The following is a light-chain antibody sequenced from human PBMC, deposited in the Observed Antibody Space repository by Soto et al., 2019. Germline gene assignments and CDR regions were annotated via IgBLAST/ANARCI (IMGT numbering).Light chain of an antibody. J-gene: IGLJ1*01. CDR2: SDN. CDR3: ATWADSLKTYV. Sequence: QSVLTQPPSASGTPGQRVTISCSGSSSSIAGNTVNWFQQLPGTAPKLLIYSDNHRPSGVPDRFSGSKSGTSASLAISGLQSEDEADYYCATWADSLKTYVFGAGTQLTVL. V-gene: IGLV1-44*01. CDR1: SSSIAGNT.